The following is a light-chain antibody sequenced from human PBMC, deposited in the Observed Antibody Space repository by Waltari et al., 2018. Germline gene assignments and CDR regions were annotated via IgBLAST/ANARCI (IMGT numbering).Light chain of an antibody. CDR3: QQGYSYPVT. CDR2: RAS. J-gene: IGKJ3*01. Sequence: DIQMTQSPSSLSASVGDTVTITCQASQGIGNNLNWYQQKPGKAPKFLICRASNLQSGIPARFSGRGSGTDFTLIINSLQPEDFATYYCQQGYSYPVTFGPGTKLDI. V-gene: IGKV1-16*01. CDR1: QGIGNN.